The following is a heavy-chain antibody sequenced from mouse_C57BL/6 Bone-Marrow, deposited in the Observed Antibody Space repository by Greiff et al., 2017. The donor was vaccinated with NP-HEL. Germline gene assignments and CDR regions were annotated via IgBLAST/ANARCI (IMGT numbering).Heavy chain of an antibody. CDR1: GYTFTTYP. Sequence: QVQLKESGAELVKPGASVKMSCKASGYTFTTYPIEWMKQNPGKSLEWIGTFHPYNDDTKYTEKFKGQATLTVEKSSNTVYLELRRLTSDYSAVYYCARCVDDCSYRYFEVWGTVTTVTVSS. J-gene: IGHJ1*03. V-gene: IGHV1-47*01. D-gene: IGHD1-1*01. CDR2: FHPYNDDT. CDR3: ARCVDDCSYRYFEV.